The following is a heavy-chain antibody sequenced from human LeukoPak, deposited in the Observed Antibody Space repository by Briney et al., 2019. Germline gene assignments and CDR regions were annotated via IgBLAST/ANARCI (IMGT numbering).Heavy chain of an antibody. CDR1: GVSISSSNW. J-gene: IGHJ4*02. D-gene: IGHD6-13*01. CDR3: AVSLAAGIY. Sequence: SGTLSLTCAVSGVSISSSNWWSWVRQPPGKGLEWIGEINHSGSTNYNPSLKSRVTISVDTSKNQFSLKLSSVTAADTAVYYCAVSLAAGIYWGQGTLVTVSS. CDR2: INHSGST. V-gene: IGHV4-4*02.